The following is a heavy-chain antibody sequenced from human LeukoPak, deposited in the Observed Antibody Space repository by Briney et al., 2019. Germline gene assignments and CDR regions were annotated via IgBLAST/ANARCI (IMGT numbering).Heavy chain of an antibody. V-gene: IGHV3-21*01. Sequence: GGSLRLSCAASGFTSSSYSMNCVREAPGKGLECVSSISSSSIYIYYADSVKGRFTISRDNAKNSLYLQMNSLRAEDTAVYYCARESIDYDFWSGYRPGWFDPWGQGTLVTVSS. CDR3: ARESIDYDFWSGYRPGWFDP. CDR1: GFTSSSYS. J-gene: IGHJ5*02. CDR2: ISSSSIYI. D-gene: IGHD3-3*01.